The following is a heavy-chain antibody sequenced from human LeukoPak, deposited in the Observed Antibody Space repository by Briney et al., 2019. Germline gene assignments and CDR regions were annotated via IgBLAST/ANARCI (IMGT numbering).Heavy chain of an antibody. CDR1: GYTFTSYG. CDR2: ISAYNGNT. J-gene: IGHJ3*02. V-gene: IGHV1-18*01. Sequence: ASVKVSCKASGYTFTSYGISWVRQAPGQGLEWMGWISAYNGNTNYAQKLQGRVTMTTDTSTSTAYMELRSLRSDDTAVYYCARAGGSGWYWQHHGAFDIWGQGTMVTVSS. D-gene: IGHD6-19*01. CDR3: ARAGGSGWYWQHHGAFDI.